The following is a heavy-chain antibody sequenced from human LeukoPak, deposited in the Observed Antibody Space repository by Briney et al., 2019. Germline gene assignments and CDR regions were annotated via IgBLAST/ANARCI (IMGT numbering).Heavy chain of an antibody. J-gene: IGHJ4*02. CDR2: ISYDGSNK. CDR1: GFTFSSYG. CDR3: AKDLESGWPGDY. D-gene: IGHD6-19*01. V-gene: IGHV3-30*18. Sequence: GGSLRLSCAASGFTFSSYGMHWVRQAPGKGLEWVAVISYDGSNKYYADSVKGRFTISRDNSKNTLYLQMNSLRAEDTAVYYCAKDLESGWPGDYWGQGTLVTVSS.